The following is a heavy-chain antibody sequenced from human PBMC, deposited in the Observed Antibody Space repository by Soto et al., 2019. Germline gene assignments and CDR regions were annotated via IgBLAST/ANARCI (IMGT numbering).Heavy chain of an antibody. CDR3: AALRFGP. CDR2: IDHGGST. J-gene: IGHJ5*02. V-gene: IGHV4-34*01. D-gene: IGHD3-3*02. Sequence: PSETLSLTCGVYGGSLSGYFWSWIRQPPGKGLEWIGDIDHGGSTNYNPSLESRVTMSVDTSKNQFSLRLSSLTAADTAVYYCAALRFGPWGQGTLVTVSS. CDR1: GGSLSGYF.